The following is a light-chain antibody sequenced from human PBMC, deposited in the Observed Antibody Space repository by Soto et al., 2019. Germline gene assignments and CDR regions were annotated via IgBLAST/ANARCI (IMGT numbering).Light chain of an antibody. J-gene: IGLJ2*01. CDR2: KDS. CDR3: QSADSSGTYVV. Sequence: SSELTQPPSVSVSPGQTARITCSGAALPKQYAYWYQQKPGQAPVLVIYKDSERPSGIPERFSGSSSGTTVTLTISGVQAEDEADYYCQSADSSGTYVVFGGGTKLTVL. V-gene: IGLV3-25*03. CDR1: ALPKQY.